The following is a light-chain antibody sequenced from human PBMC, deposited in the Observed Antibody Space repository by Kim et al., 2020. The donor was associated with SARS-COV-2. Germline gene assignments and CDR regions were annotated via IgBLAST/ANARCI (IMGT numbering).Light chain of an antibody. CDR2: LNSDGSH. CDR1: SGHSSYA. V-gene: IGLV4-69*01. Sequence: QPVPTQSPSASASLGASVKLTCTLSSGHSSYAIAWHQQQPEKGPRYLMKLNSDGSHSKGDGIPDRFSGSSSGAERYLTISSLQSEDEADYYCQTWGTGPLVFGGGTKVTVL. J-gene: IGLJ6*01. CDR3: QTWGTGPLV.